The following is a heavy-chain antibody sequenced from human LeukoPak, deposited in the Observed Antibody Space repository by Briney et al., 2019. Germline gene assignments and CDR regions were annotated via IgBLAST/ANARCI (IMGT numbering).Heavy chain of an antibody. CDR1: GASISSYY. CDR2: MHYSGTT. J-gene: IGHJ5*02. D-gene: IGHD3-10*01. CDR3: ARHANYYGSGSYLNWFDP. V-gene: IGHV4-59*08. Sequence: SETLSLTCTVSGASISSYYWSWIRQPPGKGLEWIGYMHYSGTTNHNPSLKSRVTISVDTSKNHFSLKLTSVTAADTAVYYCARHANYYGSGSYLNWFDPWGQGTLVTVSS.